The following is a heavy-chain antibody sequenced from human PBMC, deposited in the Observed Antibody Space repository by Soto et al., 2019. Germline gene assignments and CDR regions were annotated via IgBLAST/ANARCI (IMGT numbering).Heavy chain of an antibody. V-gene: IGHV1-69*08. CDR3: AKDSAAAGLHCFDS. D-gene: IGHD6-13*01. J-gene: IGHJ4*02. CDR2: IVPSLGIP. Sequence: QVQLVQSGAEVRKPGSSVKVSCKASGDTFSSYTISWVRQAPGQGPEWMGRIVPSLGIPNYAQRFQGRVTFTADRSTGTVYMEMSSLRSDDTAVYYCAKDSAAAGLHCFDSWGPGTLVTVSS. CDR1: GDTFSSYT.